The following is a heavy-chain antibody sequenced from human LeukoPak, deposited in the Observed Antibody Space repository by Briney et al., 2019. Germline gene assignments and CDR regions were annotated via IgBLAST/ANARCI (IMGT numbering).Heavy chain of an antibody. CDR2: IIPIFGTS. CDR3: ARQPTVRGYMDV. CDR1: IGTFSSYA. D-gene: IGHD4-11*01. Sequence: SSEKVSCKASIGTFSSYAISWVRQAPAQGREWMGRIIPIFGTSNYAQKFQGRVTITADKSTSTAYMELSSLRSEDTAVYYCARQPTVRGYMDVWGKGTTVTVSS. V-gene: IGHV1-69*06. J-gene: IGHJ6*03.